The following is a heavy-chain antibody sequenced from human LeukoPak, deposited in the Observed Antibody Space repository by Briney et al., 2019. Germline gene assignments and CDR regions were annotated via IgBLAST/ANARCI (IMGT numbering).Heavy chain of an antibody. CDR1: GFTFSSYW. CDR2: INSDGSTT. D-gene: IGHD3-3*01. V-gene: IGHV3-74*01. Sequence: GGSLRLSCAASGFTFSSYWMHWVRQAPGKGLVWVSRINSDGSTTSYADSVKGRFTISRDNAKNSLYLQMNSLRAEDTAVYYCARDRITIFGVIIGTNMDVWGKGTTVTISS. CDR3: ARDRITIFGVIIGTNMDV. J-gene: IGHJ6*03.